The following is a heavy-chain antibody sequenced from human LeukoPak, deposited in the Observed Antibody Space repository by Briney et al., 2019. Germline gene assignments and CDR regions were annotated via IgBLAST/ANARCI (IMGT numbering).Heavy chain of an antibody. CDR3: ASAPMVRGVMRQGFEY. V-gene: IGHV5-51*01. D-gene: IGHD3-10*01. CDR2: IYPGDSDT. CDR1: GYSFTSYW. J-gene: IGHJ4*02. Sequence: GESLQISCKGSGYSFTSYWIGWVRQMPGKGLEWMGIIYPGDSDTRYSPSFQGQVTISADKSISTAYLQWSSLKASDTAMYYCASAPMVRGVMRQGFEYWGQGTLVTVSS.